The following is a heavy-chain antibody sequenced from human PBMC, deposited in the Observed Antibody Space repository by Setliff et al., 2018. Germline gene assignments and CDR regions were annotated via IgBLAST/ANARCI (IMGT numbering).Heavy chain of an antibody. D-gene: IGHD2-21*01. Sequence: SETLSLTCTVSGGSISSGGYYWSWIRQHPGKGLEWIGYVYYSGSTYYNPSLKSRVTISVDTSKNQFSLKLSSVTAADTAVYYCARVALVVVIRNAFDIWGQGTMVTVS. J-gene: IGHJ3*02. CDR2: VYYSGST. CDR1: GGSISSGGYY. V-gene: IGHV4-31*03. CDR3: ARVALVVVIRNAFDI.